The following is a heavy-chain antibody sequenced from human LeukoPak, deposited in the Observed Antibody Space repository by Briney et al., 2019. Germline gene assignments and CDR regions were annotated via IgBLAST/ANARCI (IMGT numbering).Heavy chain of an antibody. V-gene: IGHV4-4*07. CDR3: ARDKNYYGSGMPFDI. CDR1: GGSISSYY. Sequence: SETLSLTCTVSGGSISSYYWGWIRQPAGKGLEWIGRIYTSGSTNYNPSLKSRVTMSVDTSKNQFSLKLSSVTAADTAVYYCARDKNYYGSGMPFDIWGQGTMVTVSS. D-gene: IGHD3-10*01. J-gene: IGHJ3*02. CDR2: IYTSGST.